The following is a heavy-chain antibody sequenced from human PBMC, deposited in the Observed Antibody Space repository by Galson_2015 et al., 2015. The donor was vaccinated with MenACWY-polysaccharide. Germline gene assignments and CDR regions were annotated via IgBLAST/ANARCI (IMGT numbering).Heavy chain of an antibody. CDR3: AKDTGPGEYAYSWGTFDI. CDR1: GFTFSSYA. J-gene: IGHJ3*02. V-gene: IGHV3-23*01. Sequence: SLRLSCAASGFTFSSYALRCVRQAPGKGLEGVSAVSASGGSPDYTDSAKGRFTMSSDNSTRQLYLQMNCLRAEDTAVYYCAKDTGPGEYAYSWGTFDIWGRGTMVTVSS. D-gene: IGHD3-10*01. CDR2: VSASGGSP.